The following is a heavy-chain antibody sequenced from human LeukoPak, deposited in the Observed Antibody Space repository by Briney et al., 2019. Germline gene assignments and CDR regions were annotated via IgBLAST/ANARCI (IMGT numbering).Heavy chain of an antibody. CDR2: IYHSGST. V-gene: IGHV4-38-2*02. CDR1: GYSISSGYY. CDR3: ARDRTIGYSYAASPHY. Sequence: PSETLSLTCTVSGYSISSGYYWGWIRQPPGKGLEWIGSIYHSGSTYYNPSLKSRVTISVDTSKNQLSLKLSSVTAADTAVYYCARDRTIGYSYAASPHYWGQGTLVTVSS. J-gene: IGHJ4*02. D-gene: IGHD5-18*01.